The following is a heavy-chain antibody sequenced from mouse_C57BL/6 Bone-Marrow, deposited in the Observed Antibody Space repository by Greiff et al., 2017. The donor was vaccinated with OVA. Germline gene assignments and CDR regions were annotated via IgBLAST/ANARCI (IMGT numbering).Heavy chain of an antibody. D-gene: IGHD1-1*01. CDR3: AVITTVVATDYAMDY. CDR1: GYTFTSYW. CDR2: IDPSDSET. J-gene: IGHJ4*01. V-gene: IGHV1-52*01. Sequence: VQLQQPGAELVRPGSSVKLSCKASGYTFTSYWMHWVKQRPIHGLEWIGNIDPSDSETHYNQKFKDKATLTVDKSSSTAYMQISSLTSEDSAVYYCAVITTVVATDYAMDYWGQGTSVTVSS.